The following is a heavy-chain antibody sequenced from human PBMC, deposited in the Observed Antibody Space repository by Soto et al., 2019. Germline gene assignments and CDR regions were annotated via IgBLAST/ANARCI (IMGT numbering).Heavy chain of an antibody. Sequence: GGSLRLSCAASEFTFSSYAMSWVRQAPGKGLEWVSAISGSGGSTYYADSVKGRFTISRDNSKNTLYLQMNSLRAEDTAVYYCAKRALPGAYSSSLYYFDYWGQGTLVTVSS. CDR2: ISGSGGST. CDR1: EFTFSSYA. V-gene: IGHV3-23*01. CDR3: AKRALPGAYSSSLYYFDY. D-gene: IGHD6-6*01. J-gene: IGHJ4*02.